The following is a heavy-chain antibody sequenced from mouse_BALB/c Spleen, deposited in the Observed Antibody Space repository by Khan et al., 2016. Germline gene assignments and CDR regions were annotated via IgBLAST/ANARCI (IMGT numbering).Heavy chain of an antibody. CDR3: ARAGYGYDTFAY. CDR1: GYAFSSYW. V-gene: IGHV1-80*01. CDR2: IYPGDGDT. D-gene: IGHD2-2*01. Sequence: QVQLQQPGAELVRPGSSVKISCKASGYAFSSYWMNWVKQRPGQGLEWIGQIYPGDGDTNYNGKFKGKATLTADTSSSTAYMQLSSLTSEDAAVYFCARAGYGYDTFAYWGQGTLVTVSA. J-gene: IGHJ3*01.